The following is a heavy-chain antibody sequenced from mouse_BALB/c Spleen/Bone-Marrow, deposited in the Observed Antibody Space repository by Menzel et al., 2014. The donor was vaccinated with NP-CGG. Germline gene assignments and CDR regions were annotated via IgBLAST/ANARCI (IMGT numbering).Heavy chain of an antibody. CDR1: GYALTYYL. CDR2: INPGSGVT. Sequence: VQLLQSGAELVRPGTSVTISCKASGYALTYYLIDWIQQRPGQGLEWIGVINPGSGVTNYFEKIKGKATMTEDTSSRTALMKSSRQTDDASEVYCCARRDYRNDEGAFDYWGQGITLTVSS. CDR3: ARRDYRNDEGAFDY. J-gene: IGHJ2*01. D-gene: IGHD2-14*01. V-gene: IGHV1-54*01.